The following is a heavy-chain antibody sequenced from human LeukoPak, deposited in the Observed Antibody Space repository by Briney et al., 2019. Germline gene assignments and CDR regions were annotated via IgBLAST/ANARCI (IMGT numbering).Heavy chain of an antibody. V-gene: IGHV3-23*01. CDR1: GFTFSSYA. Sequence: PGGSLRLSCAASGFTFSSYAMSWVRQAPGKGLEWVSAISSSGGSTYYADSVKGRFTISRDNSKNTLYLQMSSLRAEDTAVYYCAKDDTYSGVVALEHWGQGTLVTVSS. CDR2: ISSSGGST. D-gene: IGHD3-3*01. J-gene: IGHJ5*02. CDR3: AKDDTYSGVVALEH.